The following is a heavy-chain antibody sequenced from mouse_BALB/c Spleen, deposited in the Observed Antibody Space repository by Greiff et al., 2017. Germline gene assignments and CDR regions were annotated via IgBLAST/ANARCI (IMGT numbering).Heavy chain of an antibody. CDR2: IDPFNGGT. D-gene: IGHD1-2*01. CDR3: ARGKFITTATLAY. Sequence: EVQLQQSGPELMKPGASVKISCKASGYSFTSYYMHWVKQSHGKSLEWIGYIDPFNGGTSYNQKFKGKATLTVDKSSSTAYMHLSSLTSEDSAVYYCARGKFITTATLAYWGQGTLVTVSA. J-gene: IGHJ3*01. CDR1: GYSFTSYY. V-gene: IGHV1S135*01.